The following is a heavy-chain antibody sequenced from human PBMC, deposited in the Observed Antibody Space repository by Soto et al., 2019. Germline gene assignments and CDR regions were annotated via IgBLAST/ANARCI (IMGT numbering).Heavy chain of an antibody. V-gene: IGHV2-70*04. CDR1: GLSLSTSGMR. CDR3: ARMRYDFWSGYSYYFDY. J-gene: IGHJ4*02. D-gene: IGHD3-3*01. Sequence: SGPTLVNPTQTLTLTCTFSGLSLSTSGMRVSWIRQPPGKALEWLARIDWDDDKFYSTSLKTRLTISKDTSKNQVVLTMTNMDPVDTATYYCARMRYDFWSGYSYYFDYWGQGTLVTVSS. CDR2: IDWDDDK.